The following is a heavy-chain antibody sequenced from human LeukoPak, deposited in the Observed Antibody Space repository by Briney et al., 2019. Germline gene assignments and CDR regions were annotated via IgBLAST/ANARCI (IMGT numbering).Heavy chain of an antibody. CDR3: AKRGVVIRVILVGFHKEAYYFDS. J-gene: IGHJ4*02. D-gene: IGHD3-22*01. CDR2: ISGSGGGT. V-gene: IGHV3-23*01. CDR1: GISLSNYG. Sequence: GGSLRLSCAVSGISLSNYGMSWVRQAPGKGLEWVAGISGSGGGTNYADSVKGRFTISRDNPKNTLYLQMNRLRAEDTAVYFCAKRGVVIRVILVGFHKEAYYFDSWGQGTLVTVSS.